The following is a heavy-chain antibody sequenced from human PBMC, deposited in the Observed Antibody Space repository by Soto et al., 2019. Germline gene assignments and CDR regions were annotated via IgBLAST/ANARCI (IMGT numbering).Heavy chain of an antibody. D-gene: IGHD6-19*01. CDR1: GFTFSTCG. CDR3: AKGPYNSDWYYGMDV. J-gene: IGHJ6*02. V-gene: IGHV3-23*01. Sequence: AGGSVRLSCVVSGFTFSTCGMSWVRQAPGKGLEWVSVISGSGGTTYYAVSVKGRFTISRDNSENTVYLQMNNLRVEDTAVYYCAKGPYNSDWYYGMDVWGQGTTVTVFS. CDR2: ISGSGGTT.